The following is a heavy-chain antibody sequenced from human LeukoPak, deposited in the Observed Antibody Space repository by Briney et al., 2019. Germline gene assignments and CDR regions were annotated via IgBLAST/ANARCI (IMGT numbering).Heavy chain of an antibody. V-gene: IGHV3-23*01. CDR3: AKDDRFLTGGFDY. CDR1: GFTFSSYW. Sequence: PGGSLRLSCAASGFTFSSYWMSWVRQAPGKGLEWVSAISGSGGSTYYADSVKGRFTISRDNSKNTLYLQMNSLRAEDTAVYYCAKDDRFLTGGFDYWGQGTLVTVSS. J-gene: IGHJ4*02. CDR2: ISGSGGST. D-gene: IGHD3-9*01.